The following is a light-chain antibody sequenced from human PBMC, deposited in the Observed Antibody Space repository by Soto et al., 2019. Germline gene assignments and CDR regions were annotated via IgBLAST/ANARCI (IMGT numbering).Light chain of an antibody. V-gene: IGKV3-20*01. CDR3: HQYGSSLL. J-gene: IGKJ5*01. CDR2: GAS. Sequence: VLTPSAGTRCWPPCARKPLSCSASQSVSNRRLAWYQQKPGQAPRFLIYGASTRPTGIPDRFSGSGSGTDFTLTISRLEPEDFAVYYCHQYGSSLLFGQGTRLEV. CDR1: QSVSNRR.